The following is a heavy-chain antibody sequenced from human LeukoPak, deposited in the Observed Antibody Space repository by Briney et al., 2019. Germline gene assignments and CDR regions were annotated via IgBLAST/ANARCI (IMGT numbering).Heavy chain of an antibody. D-gene: IGHD3-9*01. Sequence: SETLSLTCSVSDGSINSYYWNWLRRPPGKGLEWIGYIYYNGNTNYSPSLKSRVTMSVDTSKNLFSLKVSSVTAADTAVYYCARLSRRKLRYFDWLSYFDYWGQGTLVTVSS. CDR1: DGSINSYY. J-gene: IGHJ4*02. CDR3: ARLSRRKLRYFDWLSYFDY. V-gene: IGHV4-59*01. CDR2: IYYNGNT.